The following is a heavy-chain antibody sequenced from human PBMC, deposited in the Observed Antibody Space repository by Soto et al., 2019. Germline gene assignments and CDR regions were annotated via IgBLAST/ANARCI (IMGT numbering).Heavy chain of an antibody. Sequence: ASVKVSCKASGYPFTSYYVHWVRQAPGQGLEWMGFINPSSGGTSYAQKFQGRVTMTRDTSTSTVYMEVSSLRSEDTAVYYCAREMYTTRGSPFDYWGQRTLVTVSS. V-gene: IGHV1-46*01. CDR1: GYPFTSYY. J-gene: IGHJ4*02. D-gene: IGHD3-16*01. CDR2: INPSSGGT. CDR3: AREMYTTRGSPFDY.